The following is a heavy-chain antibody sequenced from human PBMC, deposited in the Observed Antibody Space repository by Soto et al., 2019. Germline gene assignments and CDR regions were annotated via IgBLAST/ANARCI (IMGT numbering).Heavy chain of an antibody. CDR3: AREWVVVATSTRSDYRFDP. J-gene: IGHJ5*02. V-gene: IGHV4-31*03. CDR2: IYYSGST. Sequence: PSETLSLTCTVSGGSISSGGYYWSWIRQHPGKGLEWIGYIYYSGSTYYNPSLKSRVTISVDTSKNQFSLKLSSVTAADTAVYYCAREWVVVATSTRSDYRFDPWGQGTLVTVSS. D-gene: IGHD2-15*01. CDR1: GGSISSGGYY.